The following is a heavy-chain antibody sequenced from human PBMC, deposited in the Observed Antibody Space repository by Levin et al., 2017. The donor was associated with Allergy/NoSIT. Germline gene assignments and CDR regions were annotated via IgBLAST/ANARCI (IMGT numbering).Heavy chain of an antibody. D-gene: IGHD6-13*01. CDR2: ISGSSTTI. CDR1: GFTFSSYS. Sequence: AGGSLRLSCAASGFTFSSYSMTWVRQAPGRGLEWVSYISGSSTTIYYAASVKGRFTISRDNAKNSLYLQMNSLRAEDTAVYYCARDSGIAGADDYWGQGTLVTVSS. J-gene: IGHJ4*02. V-gene: IGHV3-48*01. CDR3: ARDSGIAGADDY.